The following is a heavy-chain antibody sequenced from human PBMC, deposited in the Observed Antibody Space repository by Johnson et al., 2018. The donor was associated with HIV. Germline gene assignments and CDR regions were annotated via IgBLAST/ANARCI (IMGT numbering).Heavy chain of an antibody. CDR3: AGEHRYYYDSSGYYRGDAFDI. CDR1: GFTFSNAW. J-gene: IGHJ3*02. V-gene: IGHV3-23*04. Sequence: MLLVEYGGGLVQPGRSLRLSCAASGFTFSNAWMSWVRQAPGKGLEWVSAISGSGGSTYYADSVKGRFTISRDNSKNPLYLQMTSLRAEDTAVYYCAGEHRYYYDSSGYYRGDAFDIWGQGTMVTVSS. D-gene: IGHD3-22*01. CDR2: ISGSGGST.